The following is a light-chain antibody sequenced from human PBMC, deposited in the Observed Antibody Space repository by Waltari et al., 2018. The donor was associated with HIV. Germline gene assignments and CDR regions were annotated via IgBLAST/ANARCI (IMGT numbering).Light chain of an antibody. J-gene: IGLJ2*01. V-gene: IGLV2-8*01. CDR1: SSDVRGYKS. CDR3: SSYAGSNNVV. CDR2: EVS. Sequence: QSALTQPPSASGSPGQSLTISCTGTSSDVRGYKSVSWYQQHTGKAPQVMITEVSKRPSGVPDRFSGSKSGNTASLTVSGLQAEDEADYYCSSYAGSNNVVFGGGTKLTVL.